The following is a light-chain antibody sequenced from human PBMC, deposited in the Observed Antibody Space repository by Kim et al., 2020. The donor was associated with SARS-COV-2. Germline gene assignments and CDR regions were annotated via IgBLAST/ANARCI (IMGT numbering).Light chain of an antibody. V-gene: IGKV1-39*01. J-gene: IGKJ2*01. Sequence: DILMTQSPSSLSASVGDRVTITCRASQTINHYLNWYQQKPGKVPKLLVYAASTFQSGVPSRFSGSESGTDFTLTISSLQPEDFATYYCQQSYSAPHTFGQGTKLEI. CDR1: QTINHY. CDR2: AAS. CDR3: QQSYSAPHT.